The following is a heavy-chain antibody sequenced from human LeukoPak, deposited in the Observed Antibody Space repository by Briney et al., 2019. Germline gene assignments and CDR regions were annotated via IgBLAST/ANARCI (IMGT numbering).Heavy chain of an antibody. J-gene: IGHJ4*02. V-gene: IGHV1-2*02. CDR3: ARRDYFDSSGPLDY. Sequence: ASVKVSCKASGYSFTGYYLYWVRQAPGQGHEWMGWINPNNDDTDFAQKFQGRVTMTRDTSISTAYMELSSLRSDDTAVYFCARRDYFDSSGPLDYWGQGTLVTVPS. CDR1: GYSFTGYY. D-gene: IGHD3-22*01. CDR2: INPNNDDT.